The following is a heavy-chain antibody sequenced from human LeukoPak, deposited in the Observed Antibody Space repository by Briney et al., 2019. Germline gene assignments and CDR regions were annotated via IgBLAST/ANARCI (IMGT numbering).Heavy chain of an antibody. V-gene: IGHV4-59*01. D-gene: IGHD3-3*01. J-gene: IGHJ2*01. CDR2: IYYSGST. CDR3: ARVGDFWSAHYWYFDL. CDR1: GGSISSYY. Sequence: SETLSLTCTVSGGSISSYYWSWIRQPPGKGLEWIGYIYYSGSTNYNPSLKSRVTISVDTSKNQFSLKLSSVTAADTAVYYCARVGDFWSAHYWYFDLWGRGTLVTVSS.